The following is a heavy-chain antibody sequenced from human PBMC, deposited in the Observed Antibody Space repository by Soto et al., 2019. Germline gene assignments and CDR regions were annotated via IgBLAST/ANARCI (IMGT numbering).Heavy chain of an antibody. CDR2: ISGSGIST. Sequence: GGSLRLSCAASGLTFSSYAMSWVRQAPGKGLEWVSGISGSGISTYYADSVKGRFTVSRDNSKNTLYLQMNSLRAEDTAVYNCAKEPVGPDWYFDLWGRGTLVTVSS. J-gene: IGHJ2*01. CDR3: AKEPVGPDWYFDL. V-gene: IGHV3-23*01. CDR1: GLTFSSYA.